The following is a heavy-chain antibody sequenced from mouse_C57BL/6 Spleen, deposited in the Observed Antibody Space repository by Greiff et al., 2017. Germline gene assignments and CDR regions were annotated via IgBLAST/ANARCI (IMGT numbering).Heavy chain of an antibody. CDR2: IYPSDSET. CDR1: GYTFTSYW. CDR3: AREGPYGLFDY. Sequence: QVQLQQPGAELVRPGSSVKLSCKASGYTFTSYWMDWVKQRPGQGLEWIGNIYPSDSETHYNQKFKDKATLTVDKSSSTAYMQLSSLTSEDSAVYYCAREGPYGLFDYWGQGTTLTVSS. V-gene: IGHV1-61*01. J-gene: IGHJ2*01. D-gene: IGHD1-1*02.